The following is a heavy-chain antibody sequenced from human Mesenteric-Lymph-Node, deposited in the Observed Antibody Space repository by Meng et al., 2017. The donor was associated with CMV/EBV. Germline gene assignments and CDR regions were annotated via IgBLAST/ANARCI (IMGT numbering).Heavy chain of an antibody. CDR2: ISYSGST. V-gene: IGHV4-61*01. CDR1: GGSVSSGSYY. CDR3: ARDTNSHYYGVDV. J-gene: IGHJ6*02. D-gene: IGHD1-1*01. Sequence: SETLSLTCTVSGGSVSSGSYYWSWMRQSPGKGLEWIGHISYSGSTYYNPSLKSRVTISVDTSNNQFSLKLSSVTAADTAVYYCARDTNSHYYGVDVWGQGTTVTVSS.